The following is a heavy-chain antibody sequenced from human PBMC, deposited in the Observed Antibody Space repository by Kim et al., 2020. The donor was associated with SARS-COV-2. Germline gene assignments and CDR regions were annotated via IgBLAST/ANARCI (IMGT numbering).Heavy chain of an antibody. J-gene: IGHJ4*02. D-gene: IGHD3-10*01. V-gene: IGHV3-7*01. Sequence: GGSLRLSCAASGFTFSSYWMSWVRQAPGKGLEWVANIKQDGSEKYYVDSVKGRFTISRDNAKNSLYLQMNSLRPEDTAVYYCASAGSMVRGANGYWGQGTLVTVSS. CDR2: IKQDGSEK. CDR3: ASAGSMVRGANGY. CDR1: GFTFSSYW.